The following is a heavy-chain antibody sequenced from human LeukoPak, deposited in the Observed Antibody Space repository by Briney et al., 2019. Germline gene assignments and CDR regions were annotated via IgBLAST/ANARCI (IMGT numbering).Heavy chain of an antibody. CDR2: IIPIFGIA. CDR3: ARGARIAVAGTDYYYGMDV. CDR1: GGTFSSYA. V-gene: IGHV1-69*04. J-gene: IGHJ6*02. D-gene: IGHD6-19*01. Sequence: SVKVSCKASGGTFSSYAISWVRQAPGQGLEWMGRIIPIFGIANYAQKFQGRVTITADKSTSTAHMELSSLRSEDTAVYYCARGARIAVAGTDYYYGMDVWGQGTTVTVSS.